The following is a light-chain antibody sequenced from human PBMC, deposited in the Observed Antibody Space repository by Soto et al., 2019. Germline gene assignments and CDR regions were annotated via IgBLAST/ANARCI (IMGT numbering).Light chain of an antibody. CDR3: AAWDDSLNGLVV. CDR1: SSNIGSNT. J-gene: IGLJ2*01. Sequence: QSVLTQPPSASGTPGQRVTISCSGTSSNIGSNTANWYQQLPGTAPKLLIYGNNQRPSGVPDRFSGSKSGTSASLAISGLQSEDGADYYCAAWDDSLNGLVVFGGGTKLTVL. V-gene: IGLV1-44*01. CDR2: GNN.